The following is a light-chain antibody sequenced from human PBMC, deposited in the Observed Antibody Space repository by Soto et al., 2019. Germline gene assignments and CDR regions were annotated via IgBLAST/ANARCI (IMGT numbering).Light chain of an antibody. CDR2: AAS. Sequence: DIQMTQSPSSLSASVGDRVTITCRASQVISNFLTWYQQKPGKVPKLLIYAASTLQSGVPSRFSGSGSGTDVTLTISSLQPEDVATYYGHEYKSAPFTFGPGTKVDIK. CDR1: QVISNF. J-gene: IGKJ3*01. CDR3: HEYKSAPFT. V-gene: IGKV1-27*01.